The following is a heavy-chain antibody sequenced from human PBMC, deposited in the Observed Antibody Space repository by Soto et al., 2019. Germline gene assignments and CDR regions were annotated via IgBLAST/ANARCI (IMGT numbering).Heavy chain of an antibody. V-gene: IGHV1-18*04. D-gene: IGHD3-3*01. J-gene: IGHJ4*02. CDR3: ARGHFDFWSGYPIEY. Sequence: ASVKVSCNASCYTFSNYCIYWLRQAPGQGLEWLGWVSTYNGDTNYAQKFHDRVTMTTHTSTNTASMELRSLKSDDTAVYYCARGHFDFWSGYPIEYWGQGTSVTVSS. CDR1: CYTFSNYC. CDR2: VSTYNGDT.